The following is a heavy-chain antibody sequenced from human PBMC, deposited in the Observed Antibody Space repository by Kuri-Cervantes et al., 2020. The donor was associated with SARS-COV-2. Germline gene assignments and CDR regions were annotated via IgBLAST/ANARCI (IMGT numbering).Heavy chain of an antibody. D-gene: IGHD3-3*01. J-gene: IGHJ4*02. Sequence: GGSLRLSCAASGFTFSSYAMHWVRQAPGKGLEYVSAISSNGGSTYYADSVKGRFTISRDNPKNTLYLQMGSLRAEDTAVYYCAREIVAIFGVLGYWGQGTLVTVSS. CDR1: GFTFSSYA. V-gene: IGHV3-64*02. CDR3: AREIVAIFGVLGY. CDR2: ISSNGGST.